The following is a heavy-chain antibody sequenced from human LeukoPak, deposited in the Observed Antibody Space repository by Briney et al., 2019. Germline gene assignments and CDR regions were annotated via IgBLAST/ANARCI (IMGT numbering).Heavy chain of an antibody. CDR3: VSPRGFSYGYFDY. CDR2: IYYSKNT. CDR1: GGSISSSSAY. Sequence: SETLSLTCTVSGGSISSSSAYWGWIRQPPGKGLEWIGSIYYSKNTYYNPSLKSRVTISADTSKNQFSLTLGCVSATDTAVYYCVSPRGFSYGYFDYWGQGTLVTVSS. V-gene: IGHV4-39*01. J-gene: IGHJ4*02. D-gene: IGHD5-18*01.